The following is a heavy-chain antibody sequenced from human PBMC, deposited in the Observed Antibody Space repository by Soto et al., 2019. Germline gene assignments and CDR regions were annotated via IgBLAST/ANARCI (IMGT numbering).Heavy chain of an antibody. D-gene: IGHD6-13*01. CDR1: GGSISGGGYY. J-gene: IGHJ5*02. CDR3: XRVYIAAAGSVSYWFDP. V-gene: IGHV4-31*03. CDR2: IYYSGST. Sequence: SETLSLTCTVSGGSISGGGYYWSWIRQHPGKGLEWIGYIYYSGSTYYNPSLKSRVTISVDTSKNQFSLKLSSVTAADTAVYYCXRVYIAAAGSVSYWFDPWGQGTLVTVSS.